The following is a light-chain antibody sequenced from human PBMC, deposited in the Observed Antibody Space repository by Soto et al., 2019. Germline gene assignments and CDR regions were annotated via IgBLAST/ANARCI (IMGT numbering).Light chain of an antibody. CDR1: QSISNY. CDR2: AAS. Sequence: DIQMTPSPSSLSASVGARVTIPCRASQSISNYLNWYQQKPGKAPKLLIYAASSLQSGVPSRFSGSGSGTDFTLTISSLQPEDFATYYCQQANSFPFTFGQGTRLEIK. CDR3: QQANSFPFT. J-gene: IGKJ5*01. V-gene: IGKV1-39*01.